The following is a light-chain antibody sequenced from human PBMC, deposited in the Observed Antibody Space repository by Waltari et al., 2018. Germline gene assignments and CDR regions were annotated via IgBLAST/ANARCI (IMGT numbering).Light chain of an antibody. V-gene: IGLV3-21*02. CDR3: QVWDSSGDPGV. J-gene: IGLJ3*02. CDR1: NIESKT. Sequence: YVLAQPPSASVAPGQTAGLTRGGANIESKTVHWYQQTPGQAPVLAMYADGHRPSGIPERFSGSNSGNTATLTISRVEAGDEADYYCQVWDSSGDPGVFGGGTKLTVL. CDR2: ADG.